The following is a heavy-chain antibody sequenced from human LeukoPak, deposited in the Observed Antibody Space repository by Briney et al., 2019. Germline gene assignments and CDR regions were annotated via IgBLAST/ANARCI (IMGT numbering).Heavy chain of an antibody. CDR3: AKVRRPGIAAAGSDY. J-gene: IGHJ4*02. Sequence: GGSLRLSCAASGFTFSSYAMSWVRQAPGKGLEWVSAISGSGGSTYYADSVKGRFTNSRDNSKNTLYLQMNSLRAEDTAVYYCAKVRRPGIAAAGSDYWGQGTLVTVSS. CDR2: ISGSGGST. D-gene: IGHD6-13*01. CDR1: GFTFSSYA. V-gene: IGHV3-23*01.